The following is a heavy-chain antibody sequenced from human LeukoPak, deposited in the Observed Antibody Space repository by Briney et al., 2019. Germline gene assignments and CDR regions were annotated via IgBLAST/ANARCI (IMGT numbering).Heavy chain of an antibody. V-gene: IGHV4-34*01. J-gene: IGHJ5*02. CDR2: INHSGST. CDR1: GVSFSGYY. Sequence: IPSETLSLTCAVYGVSFSGYYWSWIRQPPGKGLEWIGEINHSGSTNYNPSLKSRVTISVDTSKNQFSLKLSSVTAADTAVYYCARRTVVTRFDPWGQGTLVTVSS. D-gene: IGHD4-23*01. CDR3: ARRTVVTRFDP.